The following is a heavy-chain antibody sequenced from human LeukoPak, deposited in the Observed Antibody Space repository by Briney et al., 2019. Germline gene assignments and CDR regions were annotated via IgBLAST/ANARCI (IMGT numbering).Heavy chain of an antibody. Sequence: GGSLRLSCAAPGFTFSSHGMHWVRQAPGKGLEWVAVIWYDGSNKYYADSVKGRFTISRDDSKNTLYLQMNSLRAEDTAVYYCAKDLAGYSGYDYNYWGQGTLVTVSS. CDR2: IWYDGSNK. D-gene: IGHD5-12*01. CDR3: AKDLAGYSGYDYNY. J-gene: IGHJ4*02. V-gene: IGHV3-33*06. CDR1: GFTFSSHG.